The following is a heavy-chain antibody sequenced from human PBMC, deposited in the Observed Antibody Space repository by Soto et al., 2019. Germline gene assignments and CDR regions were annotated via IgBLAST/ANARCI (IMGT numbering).Heavy chain of an antibody. CDR1: GGSISRSGYF. CDR3: ARSSRSYFDY. CDR2: IYDSGST. Sequence: SETLSLTCTVSGGSISRSGYFWSWIRQHPGKGLEWIGYIYDSGSTYYNPSLKSRVSLSVDTSKNQFSLNLTSVTAADTAMYYCARSSRSYFDYWGQGTLVTV. V-gene: IGHV4-31*03. J-gene: IGHJ4*02.